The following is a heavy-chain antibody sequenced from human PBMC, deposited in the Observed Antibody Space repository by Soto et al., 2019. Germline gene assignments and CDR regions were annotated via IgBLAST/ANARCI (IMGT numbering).Heavy chain of an antibody. V-gene: IGHV3-11*01. J-gene: IGHJ4*02. CDR1: GFTFSDYY. CDR2: ISSSGSTI. CDR3: ARDAHYDSSGYYGY. Sequence: GSLRLSCAASGFTFSDYYMSWIRQAPGKGLEWVSYISSSGSTIYYADSVKGRFTISRDNAKNSLYLQMSSLRAEDTAVYYCARDAHYDSSGYYGYWGQGTLVTVSS. D-gene: IGHD3-22*01.